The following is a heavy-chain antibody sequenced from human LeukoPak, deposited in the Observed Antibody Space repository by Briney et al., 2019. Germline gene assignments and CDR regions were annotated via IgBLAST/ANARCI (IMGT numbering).Heavy chain of an antibody. D-gene: IGHD1-26*01. CDR1: GGSISSGGYS. V-gene: IGHV4-30-4*07. CDR2: IYYSGST. CDR3: ASLVGATLRFDY. Sequence: PSETLSLTCAVSGGSISSGGYSWSWIRKPPGKGLEWIGYIYYSGSTYYNPSLKSRVTISVDTSKNQFSLKLSSVTAADTAVYYCASLVGATLRFDYWGQGTLVTVSS. J-gene: IGHJ4*02.